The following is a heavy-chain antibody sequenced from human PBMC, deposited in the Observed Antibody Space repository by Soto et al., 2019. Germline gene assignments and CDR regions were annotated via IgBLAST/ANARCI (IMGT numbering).Heavy chain of an antibody. V-gene: IGHV3-23*01. J-gene: IGHJ4*02. Sequence: GGSLRLSCAASGFTFSSHAMSWVRQAPGKGLEWVSAISGSGGSTYYADSVKGRFTISRDNSKNTLYLQMNSLRAEDTAVYYCAKDTQYYYDSSGYNFDYWGQGTLVTVSS. D-gene: IGHD3-22*01. CDR2: ISGSGGST. CDR1: GFTFSSHA. CDR3: AKDTQYYYDSSGYNFDY.